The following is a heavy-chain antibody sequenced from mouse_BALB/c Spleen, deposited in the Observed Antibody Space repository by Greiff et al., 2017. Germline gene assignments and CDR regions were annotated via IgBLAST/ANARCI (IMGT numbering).Heavy chain of an antibody. Sequence: DVHLVESGGGLVKPGGSLKLSCAASGFTFSSYAMSWVRQSPEKRLEWVAEISSGGSYTYYPDTVTGRFTISRDNAKNTLYLEMSSLRSEDTAMYYCAREESYNYFDYWGQGTTLTVSS. V-gene: IGHV5-9-4*01. CDR3: AREESYNYFDY. J-gene: IGHJ2*01. CDR1: GFTFSSYA. D-gene: IGHD3-3*01. CDR2: ISSGGSYT.